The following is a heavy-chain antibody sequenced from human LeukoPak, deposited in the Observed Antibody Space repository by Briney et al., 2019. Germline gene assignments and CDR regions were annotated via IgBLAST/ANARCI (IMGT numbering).Heavy chain of an antibody. CDR1: GFTFSSYG. D-gene: IGHD3-10*01. Sequence: PGGSLRLSCAASGFTFSSYGMSWVRQAPGKGLEWVSAISGSGGSTYYADSVKGRFTISRDNSKNTLYLQMNSLRAEDTAVYYCAKEVHYYGSGSKGYYFDYWGQGTLVTVSS. CDR2: ISGSGGST. CDR3: AKEVHYYGSGSKGYYFDY. V-gene: IGHV3-23*01. J-gene: IGHJ4*02.